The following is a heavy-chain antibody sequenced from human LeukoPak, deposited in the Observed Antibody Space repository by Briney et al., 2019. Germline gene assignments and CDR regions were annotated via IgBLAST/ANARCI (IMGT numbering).Heavy chain of an antibody. CDR2: IWYDGSNK. D-gene: IGHD6-13*01. CDR3: ARVGLGSSSWYKSIDLAGWYYYYYMDV. CDR1: GFTFSSYG. J-gene: IGHJ6*03. V-gene: IGHV3-33*01. Sequence: HTGRSLRLSCAASGFTFSSYGMHWVRQAPGKGPEWVAVIWYDGSNKYYADSVKGRFTISRDNSKNTLYLQMNSLRAEDTAVYYRARVGLGSSSWYKSIDLAGWYYYYYMDVWGKGTTVTVSS.